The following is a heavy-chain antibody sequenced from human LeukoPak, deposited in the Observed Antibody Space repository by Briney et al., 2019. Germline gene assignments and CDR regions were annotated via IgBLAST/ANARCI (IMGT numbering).Heavy chain of an antibody. V-gene: IGHV3-15*01. Sequence: GGSLRLSCAASGFTFNNYWMSWVRQAPGKGLEWVGRIKSKTDGGTTDYAAPVKGRFTISRDDSKNTLYLQMNSLKTEDTAVYYCTTILVGATTAWHDYWGQGTLVTVSS. D-gene: IGHD1-26*01. J-gene: IGHJ4*02. CDR3: TTILVGATTAWHDY. CDR2: IKSKTDGGTT. CDR1: GFTFNNYW.